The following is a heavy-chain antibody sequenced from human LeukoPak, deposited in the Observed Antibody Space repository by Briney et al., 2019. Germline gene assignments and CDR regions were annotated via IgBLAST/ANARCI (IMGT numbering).Heavy chain of an antibody. D-gene: IGHD5-18*01. CDR3: ARVTAMPSPPNY. J-gene: IGHJ4*02. CDR2: ISAYNGNT. CDR1: GYTFTSYG. V-gene: IGHV1-18*01. Sequence: ASVTVSCKASGYTFTSYGISRVRQAPGQGLEWMGWISAYNGNTNYAQKHQGRVTMTTDTSTSTAYMELRSLRSDDTAVYYCARVTAMPSPPNYWGQGTLVTVSS.